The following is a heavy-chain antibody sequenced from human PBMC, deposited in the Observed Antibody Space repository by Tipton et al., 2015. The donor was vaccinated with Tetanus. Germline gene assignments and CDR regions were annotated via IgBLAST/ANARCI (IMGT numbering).Heavy chain of an antibody. CDR3: ARISGRYFYYGMDV. J-gene: IGHJ6*02. Sequence: VQLVQSGGGLVQPGGSLRLSCAASGFTFSDRYMDWVRQAPGKRLEWVGRIRDKANNFTTEYAASVKGRFTISRDDSKKSVYLQMSSLKTEDTAVYYCARISGRYFYYGMDVWGQGTTVTVSS. CDR1: GFTFSDRY. D-gene: IGHD1-26*01. CDR2: IRDKANNFTT. V-gene: IGHV3-72*01.